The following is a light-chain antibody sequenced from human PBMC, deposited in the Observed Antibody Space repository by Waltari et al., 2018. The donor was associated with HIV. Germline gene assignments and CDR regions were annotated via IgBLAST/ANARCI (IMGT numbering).Light chain of an antibody. J-gene: IGKJ1*01. CDR2: CAS. Sequence: EIVLTQSPGTLSLSPGQRAALSCRARQSVSTTYLAWYQQKPGQAPRLLIYCASTRATGIPDRFSGSGSGTDFTLTISRLEPEDFAVYYCQQFVTSPLTFGQGTKVEIK. CDR1: QSVSTTY. CDR3: QQFVTSPLT. V-gene: IGKV3-20*01.